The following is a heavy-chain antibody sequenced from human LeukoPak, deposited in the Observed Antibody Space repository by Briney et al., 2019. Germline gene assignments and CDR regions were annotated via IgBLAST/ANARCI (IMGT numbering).Heavy chain of an antibody. CDR1: GYTFTSYD. J-gene: IGHJ4*02. CDR3: ARAIRSGYSYGKIPGY. CDR2: VNPNSGNT. V-gene: IGHV1-8*01. D-gene: IGHD5-18*01. Sequence: ASVKVSCKASGYTFTSYDINWVRQATGQGLEWMGWVNPNSGNTGYAQKFQGRVTMTRNTSISTAYMELSSLRSEDTAVYYCARAIRSGYSYGKIPGYWGQGTLVTVSS.